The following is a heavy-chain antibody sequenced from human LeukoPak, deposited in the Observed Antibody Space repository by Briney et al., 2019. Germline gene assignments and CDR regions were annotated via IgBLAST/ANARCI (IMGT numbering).Heavy chain of an antibody. D-gene: IGHD5-18*01. CDR3: EKEFLGGHSYGFDN. J-gene: IGHJ4*02. V-gene: IGHV3-23*01. CDR1: ELAFTAYA. Sequence: GGPLRPSCTAPELAFTAYAMAWFRQSPGKALEWFSAISPSAHTTYYADSFKGRFTIPRDNSKDPSYLQVNGLRARDTALYYFEKEFLGGHSYGFDNLGQGKLVTVSS. CDR2: ISPSAHTT.